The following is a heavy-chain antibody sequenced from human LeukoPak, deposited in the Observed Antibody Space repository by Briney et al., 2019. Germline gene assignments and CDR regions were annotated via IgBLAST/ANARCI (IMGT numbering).Heavy chain of an antibody. Sequence: GASVKVSCKASGGTFSSYAMRWVRQAPGKGLEWVSVIYTGGSTYYADSVKGRFTISRDNSKNTLYLQMNSLRAEDTAVYYCARSIQLWEPFDYWGQGTLVTVSS. V-gene: IGHV3-53*01. CDR3: ARSIQLWEPFDY. CDR1: GGTFSSYA. D-gene: IGHD5-18*01. CDR2: IYTGGST. J-gene: IGHJ4*02.